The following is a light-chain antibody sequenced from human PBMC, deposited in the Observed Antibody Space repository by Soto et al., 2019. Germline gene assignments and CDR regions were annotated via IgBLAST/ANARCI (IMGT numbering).Light chain of an antibody. CDR3: RQYNNWPSVT. J-gene: IGKJ1*01. Sequence: EIVMTQSPATLSVSPGGRATLSCRASQSIGDTLAWYQQKPGQAPRLLIYGASTRATGIPARFSGSGSGTEFTLTITSLQSEDFAVYYCRQYNNWPSVTFGQGTKVDIK. CDR2: GAS. CDR1: QSIGDT. V-gene: IGKV3-15*01.